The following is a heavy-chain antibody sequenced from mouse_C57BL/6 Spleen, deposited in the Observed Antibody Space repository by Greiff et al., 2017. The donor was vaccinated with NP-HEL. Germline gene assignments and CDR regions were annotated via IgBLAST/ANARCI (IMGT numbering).Heavy chain of an antibody. CDR2: IYPGDGDT. J-gene: IGHJ2*01. CDR3: ARWGIVSTFDY. CDR1: GYAFSSYW. V-gene: IGHV1-80*01. D-gene: IGHD2-12*01. Sequence: VQLQQSGAELVKPGASVKISCKASGYAFSSYWMNWVKQRPGKGLEWIGQIYPGDGDTNYNGKFKGKATLTADKSSSTAYMQLSSLTSEDSAVYFCARWGIVSTFDYWGQGTTLTVSS.